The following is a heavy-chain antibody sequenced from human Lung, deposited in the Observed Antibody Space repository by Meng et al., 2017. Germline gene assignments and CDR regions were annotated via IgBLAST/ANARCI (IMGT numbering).Heavy chain of an antibody. V-gene: IGHV1-3*01. CDR1: GYTFSTYT. CDR2: INAGNGNT. Sequence: QVQLVQSGAEVKTPGASVKVSCKASGYTFSTYTMHLVRQAPGQRLEWMGWINAGNGNTKFSQKFQGRVTITRDTSASTAYMELSSLRSEDTAVYYCARDAAMVKGGDYWGQGTLVTVSS. D-gene: IGHD5-18*01. J-gene: IGHJ4*02. CDR3: ARDAAMVKGGDY.